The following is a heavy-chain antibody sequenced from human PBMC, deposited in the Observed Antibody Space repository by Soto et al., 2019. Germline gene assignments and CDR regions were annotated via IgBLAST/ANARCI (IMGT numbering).Heavy chain of an antibody. CDR3: ARVDLRRSSLLSFAP. CDR2: TYYRSKWYD. D-gene: IGHD6-6*01. V-gene: IGHV6-1*01. Sequence: PSQTLSLTCVISGDSVSSNSAAWNWIRQSPSRGLEWLGRTYYRSKWYDDYAVSVRSRITINPDTSKNQFSLQLNSVTPEDTAVYFFARVDLRRSSLLSFAPRGQGTLVTVSS. CDR1: GDSVSSNSAA. J-gene: IGHJ5*02.